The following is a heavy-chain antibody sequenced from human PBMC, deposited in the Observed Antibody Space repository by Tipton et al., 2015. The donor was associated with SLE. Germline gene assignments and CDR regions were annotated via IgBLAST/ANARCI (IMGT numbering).Heavy chain of an antibody. D-gene: IGHD6-13*01. J-gene: IGHJ4*02. CDR1: GFFFSSYE. CDR3: ARDRAGGIDY. Sequence: SLRLSCAPSGFFFSSYEMNWVRQAPGKGLEWVSYIISSGSTIYYADSVKGRFTISRDNAKNSLYLQMNSLRAEDTAVYYCARDRAGGIDYWGQGTLVTVSS. CDR2: IISSGSTI. V-gene: IGHV3-48*03.